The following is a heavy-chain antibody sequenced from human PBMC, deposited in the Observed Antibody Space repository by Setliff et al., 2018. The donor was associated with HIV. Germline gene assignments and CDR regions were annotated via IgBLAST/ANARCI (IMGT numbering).Heavy chain of an antibody. CDR1: GGSLSGFY. Sequence: PSETLSLTCAVYGGSLSGFYWTFIRQSPGKGLEWIGSIYYSGSTNYNPSLKSRVTISVDTSKNQFSLKLSSVTAADMGVYYCARGRKKTLAVSGTRYFDFWGQGTLVTVSS. D-gene: IGHD6-19*01. J-gene: IGHJ4*02. CDR3: ARGRKKTLAVSGTRYFDF. V-gene: IGHV4-34*01. CDR2: IYYSGST.